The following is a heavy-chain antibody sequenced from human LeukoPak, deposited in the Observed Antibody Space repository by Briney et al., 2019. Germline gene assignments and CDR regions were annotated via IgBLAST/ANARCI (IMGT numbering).Heavy chain of an antibody. Sequence: GGSLRLSCAASGFTFSSYNMDWVRQAPGKGLEWFSFIDSSSRYIYQADSVKGRFTISRDNAKSSVFLQMKSLRAEDTAVYYCARVGGHCTSTSCPPPDYWGQGTLVTVSS. D-gene: IGHD2-2*01. CDR2: IDSSSRYI. V-gene: IGHV3-21*01. J-gene: IGHJ4*02. CDR1: GFTFSSYN. CDR3: ARVGGHCTSTSCPPPDY.